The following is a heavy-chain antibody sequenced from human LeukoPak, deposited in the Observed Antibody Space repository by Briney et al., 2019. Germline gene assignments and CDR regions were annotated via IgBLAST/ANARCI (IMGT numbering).Heavy chain of an antibody. CDR3: ARDRAGTQSWVELDL. Sequence: PGGSLRLTCTVSGLTVTSTYMDWVRQPPGKVPEWVALIRGDAGTVYADSVKGRFTISRDKSKNMVYLQMNSLRPEDSAVYYCARDRAGTQSWVELDLWGQGTLVTVSS. CDR2: IRGDAGT. D-gene: IGHD3-10*01. V-gene: IGHV3-53*05. CDR1: GLTVTSTY. J-gene: IGHJ5*02.